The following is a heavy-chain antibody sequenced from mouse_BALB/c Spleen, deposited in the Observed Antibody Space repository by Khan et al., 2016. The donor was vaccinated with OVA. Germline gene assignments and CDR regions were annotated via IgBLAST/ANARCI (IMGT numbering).Heavy chain of an antibody. CDR3: TRHGYVAWITY. CDR2: IDPFSGDT. J-gene: IGHJ3*01. D-gene: IGHD2-2*01. V-gene: IGHV1S135*01. CDR1: GYSFTSYY. Sequence: VQLQQPGPELMKPWASVTISCKASGYSFTSYYIHWVMQRHGKSLEWIGYIDPFSGDTTYNQNFKGKATLTVDKSSSTAYILLSNLTSEDSAVEYCTRHGYVAWITYGGQGTLVTVSA.